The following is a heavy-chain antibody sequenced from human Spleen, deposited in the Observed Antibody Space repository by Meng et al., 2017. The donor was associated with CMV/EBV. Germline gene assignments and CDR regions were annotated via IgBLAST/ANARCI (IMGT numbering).Heavy chain of an antibody. Sequence: CAASAFTFSTYGMHWVRQAPGTGLEWVAFIRYDGSKKYYSDSVKGRFTISRDNSKNTLYLQMNSLRADDTAVYYCATVGYGYGLEDYWGQGTLVTVSS. CDR1: AFTFSTYG. V-gene: IGHV3-30*02. CDR3: ATVGYGYGLEDY. D-gene: IGHD5-18*01. CDR2: IRYDGSKK. J-gene: IGHJ4*02.